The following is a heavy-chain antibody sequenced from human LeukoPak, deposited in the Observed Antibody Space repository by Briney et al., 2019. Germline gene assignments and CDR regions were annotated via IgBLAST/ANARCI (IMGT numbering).Heavy chain of an antibody. V-gene: IGHV1-8*01. CDR3: ARGRGGYDGDGNWFDP. J-gene: IGHJ5*02. CDR2: MNPNSGNT. CDR1: GYTFTSYD. Sequence: ASVKVSCKASGYTFTSYDINWVRQATGQGLEWMGWMNPNSGNTGYAQKFQGRVTMTRNTSISTAYMEPSRLRSDDTAVYYCARGRGGYDGDGNWFDPWGQGTLVTVSS. D-gene: IGHD5-12*01.